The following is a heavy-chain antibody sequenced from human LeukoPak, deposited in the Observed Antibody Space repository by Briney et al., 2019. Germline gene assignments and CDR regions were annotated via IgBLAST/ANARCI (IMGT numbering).Heavy chain of an antibody. D-gene: IGHD3-10*01. J-gene: IGHJ6*02. CDR3: AREGARGCRLGMDV. CDR2: IYYSGST. V-gene: IGHV4-59*01. CDR1: GGSISRYY. Sequence: PSETLSLTCTVSGGSISRYYWSWIRQPPGKGLEGIWYIYYSGSTNYNLSLKSRVTISVDTSKNQFSLKLSCVTAADTAVYYCAREGARGCRLGMDVWGQGTTVTVSS.